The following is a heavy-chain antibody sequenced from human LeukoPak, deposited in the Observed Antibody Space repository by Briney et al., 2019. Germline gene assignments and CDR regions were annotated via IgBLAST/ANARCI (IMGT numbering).Heavy chain of an antibody. Sequence: GGSLRLSCAASGFTFSSYTTSWVRQAPGKGLEWVSTITTSDGNTYYADSVKGRFTVSRDNSKNTLFLQMNSLRAEDTAVYYCAKDGGLWVSAHWGDSWGRGTLVTISS. CDR3: AKDGGLWVSAHWGDS. CDR1: GFTFSSYT. CDR2: ITTSDGNT. V-gene: IGHV3-23*01. J-gene: IGHJ4*02. D-gene: IGHD7-27*01.